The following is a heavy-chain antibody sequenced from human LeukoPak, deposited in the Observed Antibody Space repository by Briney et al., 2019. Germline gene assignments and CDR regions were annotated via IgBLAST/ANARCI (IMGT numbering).Heavy chain of an antibody. J-gene: IGHJ4*02. D-gene: IGHD2-15*01. CDR2: IWYDGSNK. V-gene: IGHV3-33*01. CDR1: GFTFSSYG. Sequence: PGGSLRLSCAASGFTFSSYGMHWVRQAPAKGLEWVAVIWYDGSNKYYADSVKGRFTISGDNSKNTLYLQMNSLRAEDAAVYYCLVGNDYWGQGTLVTVSS. CDR3: LVGNDY.